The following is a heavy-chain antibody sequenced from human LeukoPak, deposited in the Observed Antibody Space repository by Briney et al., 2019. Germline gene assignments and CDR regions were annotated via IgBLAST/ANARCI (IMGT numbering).Heavy chain of an antibody. V-gene: IGHV3-74*01. CDR3: ARGGGLDV. Sequence: GGSLRLSCAASGFTFSSYWMNWVRQAPGKGLVWVSRVASDGSSTTYADSVKGRFSISRDNAKNTLYLQMNSLRVEDTAVYFCARGGGLDVWGQGATVTVSS. CDR1: GFTFSSYW. J-gene: IGHJ6*02. CDR2: VASDGSST. D-gene: IGHD3-16*01.